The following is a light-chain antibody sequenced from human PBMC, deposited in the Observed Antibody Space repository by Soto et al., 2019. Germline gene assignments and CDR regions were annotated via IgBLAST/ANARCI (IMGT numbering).Light chain of an antibody. CDR1: SSDIGGYNY. J-gene: IGLJ1*01. V-gene: IGLV2-14*01. CDR3: SSYTSSSTYV. Sequence: QSALTQPASVSGSPGQSITISCTGTSSDIGGYNYVSWYQQHPGKAPKVVIYEVSNRPSGVSNRFSGSKSGNTASLTISGLQAEDEADYYCSSYTSSSTYVFGTGTKVTVL. CDR2: EVS.